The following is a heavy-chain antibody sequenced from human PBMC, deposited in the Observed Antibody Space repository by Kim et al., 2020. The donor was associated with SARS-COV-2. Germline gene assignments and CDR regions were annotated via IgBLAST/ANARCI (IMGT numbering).Heavy chain of an antibody. CDR3: VRDRESTNHAYYYYYGMDV. V-gene: IGHV4-31*02. J-gene: IGHJ6*02. Sequence: SRVTISVDTSKNQFSLKLSSVTAADTAVYYCVRDRESTNHAYYYYYGMDVWGQGTTVTVSS.